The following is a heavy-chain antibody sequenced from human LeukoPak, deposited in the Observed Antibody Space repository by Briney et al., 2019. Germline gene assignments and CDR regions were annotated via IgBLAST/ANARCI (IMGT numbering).Heavy chain of an antibody. CDR3: ARDNHCSSTSCKYYYYMDV. V-gene: IGHV1-2*02. D-gene: IGHD2-2*01. Sequence: ASVKVSCKASGYTFTGYYIHWLRQPPGQGFEWMGWINPNSGGTNYAQKFQGRVTMTRDTSISTAYMELSRLRSDDTAVYYCARDNHCSSTSCKYYYYMDVWGKGTTVTVSS. J-gene: IGHJ6*03. CDR2: INPNSGGT. CDR1: GYTFTGYY.